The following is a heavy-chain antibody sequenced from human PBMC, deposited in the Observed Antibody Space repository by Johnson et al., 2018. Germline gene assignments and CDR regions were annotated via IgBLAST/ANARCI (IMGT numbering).Heavy chain of an antibody. D-gene: IGHD6-19*01. V-gene: IGHV3-21*01. CDR2: ISSSRSDI. J-gene: IGHJ3*02. Sequence: VQLVESGGGLVKPGESLRLSCAASGFTFSIYNMNWLRQAPGKGLEWVSSISSSRSDIYYADSVRGRFTMSSDNAKNSLYLQMNSLSAEDTAVYYCARAVIAVDGFPDALDIWGRGTMVTVSS. CDR1: GFTFSIYN. CDR3: ARAVIAVDGFPDALDI.